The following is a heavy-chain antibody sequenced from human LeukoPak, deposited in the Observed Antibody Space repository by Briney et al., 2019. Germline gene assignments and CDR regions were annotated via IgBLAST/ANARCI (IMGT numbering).Heavy chain of an antibody. CDR3: AREITVAGSDF. Sequence: GTSLRLSCAASGFSFTSYNFHWVRQAPGKGLQWLGFISYDGNIKYEDSVKGRFTISRDNSKNTLYLQMNSLRAEDTAVYYCAREITVAGSDFWGQGTLVTVSS. CDR2: ISYDGNIK. J-gene: IGHJ4*02. CDR1: GFSFTSYN. V-gene: IGHV3-30*03. D-gene: IGHD6-19*01.